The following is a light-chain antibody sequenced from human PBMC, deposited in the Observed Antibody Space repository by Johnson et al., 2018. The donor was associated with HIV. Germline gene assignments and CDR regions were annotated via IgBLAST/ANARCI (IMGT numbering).Light chain of an antibody. Sequence: QSVLTQPPSVSAAPGQKVTISCSGSSSNIGNNYVSWYQQLPGTAPKLLIYENNKRPSGIPDRFSGSKSGTSATLGITGLQTGDAADYYCGTWDSSLSVYVFGTVTKVTVL. CDR1: SSNIGNNY. J-gene: IGLJ1*01. V-gene: IGLV1-51*02. CDR3: GTWDSSLSVYV. CDR2: ENN.